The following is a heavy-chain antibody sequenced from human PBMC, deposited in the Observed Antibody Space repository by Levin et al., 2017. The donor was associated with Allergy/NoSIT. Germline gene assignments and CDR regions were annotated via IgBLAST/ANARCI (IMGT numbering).Heavy chain of an antibody. Sequence: SETLSLTCTVSGGSISSYYWSWIRQPPGKGLEWIGYIYYSGSTNYNPSLKSRVTISVDTSKNQFSLKLSSVTAADTAVYYCARQGGDYVGYYFDYWGQGTLVTVSS. D-gene: IGHD4-23*01. CDR1: GGSISSYY. CDR3: ARQGGDYVGYYFDY. J-gene: IGHJ4*02. V-gene: IGHV4-59*08. CDR2: IYYSGST.